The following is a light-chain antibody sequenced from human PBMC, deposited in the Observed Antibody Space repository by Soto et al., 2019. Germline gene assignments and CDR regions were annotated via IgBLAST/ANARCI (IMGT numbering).Light chain of an antibody. Sequence: DIQMTQSPSALSASVGDSVSITGRASQNVGPWLAWYQQKSGKPPNILIYKASNLESGVPSRISGSGSGTEFTLTISSLQPDDFATYFCQQYFSLSSFGQGTKVEVK. J-gene: IGKJ1*01. CDR2: KAS. CDR3: QQYFSLSS. CDR1: QNVGPW. V-gene: IGKV1-5*03.